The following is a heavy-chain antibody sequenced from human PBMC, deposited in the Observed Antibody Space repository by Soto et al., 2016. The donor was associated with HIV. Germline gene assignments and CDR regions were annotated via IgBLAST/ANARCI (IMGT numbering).Heavy chain of an antibody. CDR2: ISSNGGST. CDR1: GFTFSSYA. Sequence: EVQLVESGGGLVQPGGSLRLSCAASGFTFSSYAMHWVRQAPGKGLEYVSAISSNGGSTYYANSVKGRFTISRDNSKNTLYLQMGSLRAEDTAVYYCARGPPDRRGYYFDYWGQGTLVTVSS. D-gene: IGHD3-22*01. V-gene: IGHV3-64*01. J-gene: IGHJ4*02. CDR3: ARGPPDRRGYYFDY.